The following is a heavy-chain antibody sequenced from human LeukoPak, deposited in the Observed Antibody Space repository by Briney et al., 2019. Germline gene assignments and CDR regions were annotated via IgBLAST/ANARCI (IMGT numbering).Heavy chain of an antibody. D-gene: IGHD6-13*01. CDR2: IIPILGIA. CDR1: GGTFSSYA. V-gene: IGHV1-69*04. Sequence: SVKVSCKASGGTFSSYAISWVRQAPGQGLEWMGRIIPILGIANYAQKFQGRVTITADKSTSTAYMELSSLRSEDTAVYYCARVPPYSRSWYYFDNWGQGSLVTVSS. CDR3: ARVPPYSRSWYYFDN. J-gene: IGHJ4*02.